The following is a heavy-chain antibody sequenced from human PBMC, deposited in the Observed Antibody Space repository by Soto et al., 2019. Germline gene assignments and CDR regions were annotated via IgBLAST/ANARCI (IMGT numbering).Heavy chain of an antibody. CDR2: VYYTGST. Sequence: PSETLSLTCSVSGGSISGSYWSWIRRSPGKGLEWLGYVYYTGSTNYSPSLRSRVSISVDTSKNEFSMRLRSVTAADTAVYFCARTLEVPGAKIDYWGQGPQVTVS. J-gene: IGHJ4*02. V-gene: IGHV4-59*01. D-gene: IGHD2-8*02. CDR3: ARTLEVPGAKIDY. CDR1: GGSISGSY.